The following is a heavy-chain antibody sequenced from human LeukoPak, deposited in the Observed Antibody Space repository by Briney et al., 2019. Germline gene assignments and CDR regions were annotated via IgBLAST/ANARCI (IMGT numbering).Heavy chain of an antibody. Sequence: GASVEVSCKVSGYTLTELSMHWVRQAPGKGLEWMGGFDLEHGETVYAQKFQGRLTMTEDTSTHTAYMELSRLRSDDTAVYYCARATYYYGSGSYDYWGQGTLVTVSS. CDR3: ARATYYYGSGSYDY. V-gene: IGHV1-24*01. D-gene: IGHD3-10*01. J-gene: IGHJ4*02. CDR2: FDLEHGET. CDR1: GYTLTELS.